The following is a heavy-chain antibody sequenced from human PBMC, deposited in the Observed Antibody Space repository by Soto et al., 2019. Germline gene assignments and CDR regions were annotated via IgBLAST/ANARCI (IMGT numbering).Heavy chain of an antibody. Sequence: PGESLKISCKGSGYSFTSYWIGWVRQMPGKGLEWMGIIYPGDSDTRYSPSFQGQVTISADKSISTAYLQWSSLKASDTAMYYCAMAGIAARHSWPRLDYWGQGTLVTVSS. J-gene: IGHJ4*02. D-gene: IGHD6-6*01. V-gene: IGHV5-51*01. CDR1: GYSFTSYW. CDR3: AMAGIAARHSWPRLDY. CDR2: IYPGDSDT.